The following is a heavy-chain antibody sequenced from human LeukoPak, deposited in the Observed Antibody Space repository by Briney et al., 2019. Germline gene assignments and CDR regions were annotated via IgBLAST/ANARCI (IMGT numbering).Heavy chain of an antibody. V-gene: IGHV1-69*06. Sequence: GASVKVSCKASGGTFSSYAISWVRQAPGQGLEWMGGIIPIFGTANYAQKFQGRVTITADKSTSTAYMELSSLRSEDTAVYYCARARAMVRGERSYWFDPWGQGTLVTVSS. J-gene: IGHJ5*02. D-gene: IGHD3-10*01. CDR2: IIPIFGTA. CDR1: GGTFSSYA. CDR3: ARARAMVRGERSYWFDP.